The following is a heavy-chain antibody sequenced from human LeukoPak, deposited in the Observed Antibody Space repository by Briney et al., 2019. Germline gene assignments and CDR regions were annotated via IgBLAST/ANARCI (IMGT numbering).Heavy chain of an antibody. CDR2: ISGGGTDT. CDR3: AKEIGVHGTPYFDS. V-gene: IGHV3-23*01. J-gene: IGHJ4*02. CDR1: GFAYSNYA. Sequence: GGSLRLSCAVSGFAYSNYAMSWVRQTPGKGLEWVSGISGGGTDTYYADSVKRRLTISRDNSKNTLFLQMNSLRGEDTGVYYCAKEIGVHGTPYFDSWGQGTPVTVSS. D-gene: IGHD6-13*01.